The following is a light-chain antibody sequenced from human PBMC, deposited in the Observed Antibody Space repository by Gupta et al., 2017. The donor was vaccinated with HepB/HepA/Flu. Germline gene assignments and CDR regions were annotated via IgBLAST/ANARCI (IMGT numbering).Light chain of an antibody. J-gene: IGLJ1*01. V-gene: IGLV1-47*02. Sequence: QPVLTQPPSASGTPGQRGSISCSCSSANVGQDKVCWYQQLPGTAPNLLIYNDGRRHSAVPARFSGSKYGTSASVATTWLPAEDEADYYCAAEDNSRSDCVFGTGTRVTVL. CDR2: NDG. CDR3: AAEDNSRSDCV. CDR1: SANVGQDK.